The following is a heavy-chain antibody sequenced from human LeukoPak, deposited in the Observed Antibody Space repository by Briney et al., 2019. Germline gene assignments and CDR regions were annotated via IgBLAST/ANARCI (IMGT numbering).Heavy chain of an antibody. CDR3: ARHYYDYVWGSYGIDY. V-gene: IGHV5-51*01. J-gene: IGHJ4*02. Sequence: GDSDTRYSPSFQGQVTISADKSISTAYLQWSSLKASDTAMYYCARHYYDYVWGSYGIDYWGQGTLVTVSS. CDR2: GDSDT. D-gene: IGHD3-16*01.